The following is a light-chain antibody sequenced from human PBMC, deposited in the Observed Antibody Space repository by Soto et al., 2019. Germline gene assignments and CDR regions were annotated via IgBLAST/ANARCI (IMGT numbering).Light chain of an antibody. CDR3: QQRSSWPLT. CDR2: DAS. Sequence: EVVLSQSPATLSLSPGERATLSCRASQSVSIYLAWYQQKPGQAPRLLIYDASNRATGIPARFSGSGSGTDFTLTISSLEPEDFAVYYCQQRSSWPLTFGHGTRLEIK. J-gene: IGKJ5*01. V-gene: IGKV3-11*01. CDR1: QSVSIY.